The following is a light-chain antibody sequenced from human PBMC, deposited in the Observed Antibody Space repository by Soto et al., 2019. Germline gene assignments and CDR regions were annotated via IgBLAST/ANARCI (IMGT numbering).Light chain of an antibody. CDR2: EVT. CDR3: SSYTGGNPSYV. V-gene: IGLV2-8*01. CDR1: SSDVGGYHY. J-gene: IGLJ1*01. Sequence: QSALTQPPSASESPGQSVTISCTGTSSDVGGYHYVSWYQHHPGRAPKLLIYEVTIRPSGVSDRFSGSKSGNTASLTVSGLQAEDEADYYCSSYTGGNPSYVFGTGTKVTVL.